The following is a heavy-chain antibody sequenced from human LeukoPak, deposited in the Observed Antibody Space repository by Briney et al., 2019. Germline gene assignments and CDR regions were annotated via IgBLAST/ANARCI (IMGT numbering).Heavy chain of an antibody. J-gene: IGHJ3*01. CDR1: GFTFTNEA. CDR3: AKETASGYGAFDV. CDR2: ISGSGAST. D-gene: IGHD3-22*01. V-gene: IGHV3-23*01. Sequence: GGSLRLSCAASGFTFTNEAMSWVRQAPGKGLEWVSGISGSGASTYYADSVKDRFSISRDTFNNTLYLQMNSLRPEDTAVYYCAKETASGYGAFDVWGQGTMVTVSS.